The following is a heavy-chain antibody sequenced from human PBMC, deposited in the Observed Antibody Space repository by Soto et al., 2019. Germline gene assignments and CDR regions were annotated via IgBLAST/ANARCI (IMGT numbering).Heavy chain of an antibody. CDR1: GYIFANYA. D-gene: IGHD6-19*01. Sequence: ASVKVSCKASGYIFANYAMQWVRQAPGQELEWMGWINPNSGGTNYAQKFQGWVTMTRDTSINTAYMELSRLKSDDTAVYYCTRGSGWYYDYWGQGTLVTVSS. CDR3: TRGSGWYYDY. CDR2: INPNSGGT. J-gene: IGHJ4*02. V-gene: IGHV1-2*04.